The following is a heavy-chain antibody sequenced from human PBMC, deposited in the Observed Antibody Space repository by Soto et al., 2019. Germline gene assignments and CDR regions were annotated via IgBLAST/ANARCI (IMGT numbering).Heavy chain of an antibody. CDR3: AKRRDFWSGYLHGWFDP. J-gene: IGHJ5*02. D-gene: IGHD3-3*01. CDR1: GFTFSSYA. V-gene: IGHV3-23*01. CDR2: ISGSGGST. Sequence: GGSLRLSCAASGFTFSSYAMSWVRQAPGKGLEWVSAISGSGGSTYYADSVKGRFTISRDNSKNTLYLQMNSLRAEDTAVYYCAKRRDFWSGYLHGWFDPWGQGTLVTVSS.